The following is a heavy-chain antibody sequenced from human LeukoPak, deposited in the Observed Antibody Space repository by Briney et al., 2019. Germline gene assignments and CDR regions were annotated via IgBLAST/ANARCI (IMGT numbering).Heavy chain of an antibody. D-gene: IGHD3-22*01. J-gene: IGHJ4*02. Sequence: ASVTVSCKASGYTFTGYYMHWVRQAPGQGLEWMGWINPNSGGTNYAQKFQGRVTMTRDTSISTAYMELSRLRSDDTAVYYCARDHYDSSGYYITYDYWGQGTLVTASS. CDR1: GYTFTGYY. CDR2: INPNSGGT. CDR3: ARDHYDSSGYYITYDY. V-gene: IGHV1-2*02.